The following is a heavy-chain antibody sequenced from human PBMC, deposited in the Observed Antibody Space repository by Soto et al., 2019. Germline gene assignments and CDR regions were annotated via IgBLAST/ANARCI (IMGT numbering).Heavy chain of an antibody. J-gene: IGHJ4*02. CDR3: ARDLCSGGSCYFDY. CDR1: GFTFSSYT. CDR2: ISSSWSYI. V-gene: IGHV3-21*01. D-gene: IGHD2-15*01. Sequence: GGSLRLSCAASGFTFSSYTMNWVRQAPGKGLEWVSSISSSWSYIYYADSVKGRFTISRDNAKNSLYLQMNGLRVEDTAVYFCARDLCSGGSCYFDYWGQGTLVTVSS.